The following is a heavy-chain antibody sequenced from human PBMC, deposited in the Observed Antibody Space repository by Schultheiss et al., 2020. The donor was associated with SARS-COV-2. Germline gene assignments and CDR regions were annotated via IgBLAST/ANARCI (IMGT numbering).Heavy chain of an antibody. J-gene: IGHJ4*02. D-gene: IGHD1-26*01. CDR3: VKDRNSGSYFADY. Sequence: GGSLRLSCAASGFTFDDYAMHWVRQAPGKGLEWVSGISWNSGSIGYADSVKGRFTISRDNSKNTLYLQMSSLRAEDTAVYYCVKDRNSGSYFADYWGQGTLVTVSS. CDR2: ISWNSGSI. V-gene: IGHV3-9*01. CDR1: GFTFDDYA.